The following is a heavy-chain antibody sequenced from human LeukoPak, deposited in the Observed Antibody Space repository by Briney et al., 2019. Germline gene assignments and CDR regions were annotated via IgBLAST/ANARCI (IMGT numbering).Heavy chain of an antibody. V-gene: IGHV4-39*01. J-gene: IGHJ4*02. D-gene: IGHD6-13*01. CDR1: GGSISGSSYY. CDR3: ARRGIAAAGKETFDY. CDR2: IYYSGST. Sequence: SETLSLTCTVSGGSISGSSYYWGWIRQPPGKGLEWIGSIYYSGSTYYNPSLKSRVTISVDTSKNQFSLKLSSVTAADTAVYYCARRGIAAAGKETFDYWGQGTLVTVSS.